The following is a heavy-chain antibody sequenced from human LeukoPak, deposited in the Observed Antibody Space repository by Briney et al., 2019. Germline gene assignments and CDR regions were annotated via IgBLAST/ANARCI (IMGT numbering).Heavy chain of an antibody. D-gene: IGHD5-12*01. CDR2: INSDGSST. Sequence: GGSLRLSCAASGFTFSSYWMHWVRQAPGKGLVWVSRINSDGSSTSYADSVKGRFTISRDNSKNTLYLQVNSLTVEDTALDYCVRDSGWLRYQSWGQGTLVTVSS. CDR3: VRDSGWLRYQS. V-gene: IGHV3-74*01. CDR1: GFTFSSYW. J-gene: IGHJ5*02.